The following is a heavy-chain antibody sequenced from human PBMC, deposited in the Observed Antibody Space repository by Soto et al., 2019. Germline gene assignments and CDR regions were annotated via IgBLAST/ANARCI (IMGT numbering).Heavy chain of an antibody. CDR3: ARHSLIVVVPAAIRANWFDP. CDR2: INHSGST. Sequence: KPSETLSLTCAVYGGSFSGYYWSWIRQPPGKGLEWIGEINHSGSTNYNPSLKSRVTISVDTSKNQFSLKLSSVTAADTAVYYCARHSLIVVVPAAIRANWFDPWGQGTLVTVSS. CDR1: GGSFSGYY. V-gene: IGHV4-34*01. J-gene: IGHJ5*02. D-gene: IGHD2-2*01.